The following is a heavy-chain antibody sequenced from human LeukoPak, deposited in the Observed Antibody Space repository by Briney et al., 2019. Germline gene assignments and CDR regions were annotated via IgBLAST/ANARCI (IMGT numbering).Heavy chain of an antibody. CDR3: ARASSSWYLYYYYMDV. D-gene: IGHD6-13*01. V-gene: IGHV1-8*01. CDR1: GYTFTSYD. Sequence: ASVKVSCKASGYTFTSYDINWVRQATGQGLEWMGWMNPNSGNTGYAQKFQGRVTMTRNTSISTAYMGLSSLRSEDTAVYYCARASSSWYLYYYYMDVWGKGTTVTVSS. J-gene: IGHJ6*03. CDR2: MNPNSGNT.